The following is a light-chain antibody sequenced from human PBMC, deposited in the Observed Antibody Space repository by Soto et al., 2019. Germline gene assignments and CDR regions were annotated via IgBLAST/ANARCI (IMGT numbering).Light chain of an antibody. J-gene: IGLJ1*01. V-gene: IGLV2-8*01. CDR3: SSYAGTYIV. Sequence: QSVLTQPPSASGSPGQSVAISCTGTSSDVGGYDYVSWYQQHPDKAPKLMIYDVSKRRSGVPDRFSGSKSGNTASLTVSGLQAEDEADYYCSSYAGTYIVFGTGTKVTVL. CDR2: DVS. CDR1: SSDVGGYDY.